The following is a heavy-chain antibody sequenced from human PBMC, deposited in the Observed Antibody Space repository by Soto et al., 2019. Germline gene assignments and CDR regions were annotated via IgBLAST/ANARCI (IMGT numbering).Heavy chain of an antibody. CDR2: ISGYNGNT. J-gene: IGHJ3*01. CDR3: AREGDIVGLDAFDV. CDR1: GYTFTNYG. Sequence: QVQVVQSGAEVKKPGASVKVSCETSGYTFTNYGVDWVRQAPAQGLEWMGWISGYNGNTKYAQKFQGRVTMTTDKSSSTAYMELRSLRSDDTAVYYCAREGDIVGLDAFDVWGQGTMVTVS. V-gene: IGHV1-18*04. D-gene: IGHD2-15*01.